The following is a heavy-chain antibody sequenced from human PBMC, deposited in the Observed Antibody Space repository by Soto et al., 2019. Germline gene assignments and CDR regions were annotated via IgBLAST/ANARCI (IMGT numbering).Heavy chain of an antibody. CDR3: ARSIGSGELFGFSAFDY. CDR1: GGSISSGGYY. CDR2: IYYSGST. Sequence: QVQLQESGPGLVKPSQTLSLTCTVSGGSISSGGYYWSWIRQHPGKGLEWIGYIYYSGSTYYNPSLKSRVTISVVTSKNQFSLKLSSVTAADTAVYYCARSIGSGELFGFSAFDYWGQGTLVTVSS. J-gene: IGHJ4*02. D-gene: IGHD3-10*01. V-gene: IGHV4-31*03.